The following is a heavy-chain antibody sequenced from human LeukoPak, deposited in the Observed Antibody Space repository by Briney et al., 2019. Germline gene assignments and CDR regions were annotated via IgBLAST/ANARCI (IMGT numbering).Heavy chain of an antibody. V-gene: IGHV4-39*07. CDR2: INHSGST. D-gene: IGHD5-12*01. J-gene: IGHJ4*02. CDR3: ARRKLRLFLY. CDR1: GGSISSSSHY. Sequence: SETLSLTCTVSGGSISSSSHYWGWIRQPPGKGLEWIGEINHSGSTNYNPSLKSRVTISVDTSKNQFSLKLSSVTAADTAVYYCARRKLRLFLYWGQGTLVTVSS.